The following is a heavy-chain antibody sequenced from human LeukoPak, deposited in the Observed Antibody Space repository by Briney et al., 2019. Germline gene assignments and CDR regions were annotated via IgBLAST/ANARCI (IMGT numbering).Heavy chain of an antibody. CDR2: IIPILGIA. V-gene: IGHV1-69*04. D-gene: IGHD3-16*02. J-gene: IGHJ4*02. CDR1: GGTFSSYA. CDR3: AREFGYDYVWGSYLTPNYYFDY. Sequence: GASVKVSCKASGGTFSSYAISWVRQAPGQGLEWMGRIIPILGIANYAQKFQGRVTITADKSTSTAYMELSSLRSEDTAVYYCAREFGYDYVWGSYLTPNYYFDYWGQGTLVTVSS.